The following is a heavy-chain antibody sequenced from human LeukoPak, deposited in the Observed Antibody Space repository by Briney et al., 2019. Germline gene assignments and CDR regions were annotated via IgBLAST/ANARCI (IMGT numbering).Heavy chain of an antibody. J-gene: IGHJ4*02. Sequence: PGGSLRLSCAASGFTLSSYAMHWVRQAPGKGLEWVALRSYDGINKYYGDSVKGRFTISRDNSKSTLYLQMNSLRAEGTAVYYCAKENYYGSGSQYYFDYWGQGTLVTVSS. CDR1: GFTLSSYA. CDR3: AKENYYGSGSQYYFDY. V-gene: IGHV3-30*18. D-gene: IGHD3-10*01. CDR2: RSYDGINK.